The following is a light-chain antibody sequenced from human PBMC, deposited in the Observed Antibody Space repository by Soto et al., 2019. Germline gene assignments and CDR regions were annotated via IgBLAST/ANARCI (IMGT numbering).Light chain of an antibody. J-gene: IGKJ1*01. V-gene: IGKV1-27*01. Sequence: DIPMTQSPSSLSASVGDRVTITCRASQAISTYLAWYQQKPGQVPKLLIYGASILQSGVPSRFSGSGSGTDFTLTISSLQPEDVATYYCQKYNNAWTFGQGTKVEIK. CDR3: QKYNNAWT. CDR2: GAS. CDR1: QAISTY.